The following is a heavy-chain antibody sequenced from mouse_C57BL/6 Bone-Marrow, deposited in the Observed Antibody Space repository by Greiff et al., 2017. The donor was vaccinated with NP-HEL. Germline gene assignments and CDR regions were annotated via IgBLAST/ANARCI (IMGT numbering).Heavy chain of an antibody. CDR3: TRAYGSSYVLYYAMDY. V-gene: IGHV1-15*01. CDR2: IDPETGGT. J-gene: IGHJ4*01. CDR1: GYTFTDYE. D-gene: IGHD1-1*01. Sequence: VHLVESGAELVRPGASVTLSCKASGYTFTDYEMHWVKQTPVHGLEWIGAIDPETGGTAYNQKFKGKAILTADKSSSTAYMELRSLTSEDSAVYYCTRAYGSSYVLYYAMDYWGQGTSVTVSS.